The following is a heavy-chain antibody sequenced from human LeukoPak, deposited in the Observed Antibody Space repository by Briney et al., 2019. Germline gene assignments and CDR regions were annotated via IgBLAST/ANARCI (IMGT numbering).Heavy chain of an antibody. V-gene: IGHV3-53*01. D-gene: IGHD5-12*01. Sequence: GGSLRLSCAASGFTVSSNQMSWVRQAPGKGLEWVSVIYSGGSTYYADSVKGRFTISRDNSKNTLYLQMNSLRAEDTAVYYCAKDLDIVATIIGNWGQGTLVTVSS. CDR3: AKDLDIVATIIGN. CDR2: IYSGGST. CDR1: GFTVSSNQ. J-gene: IGHJ4*02.